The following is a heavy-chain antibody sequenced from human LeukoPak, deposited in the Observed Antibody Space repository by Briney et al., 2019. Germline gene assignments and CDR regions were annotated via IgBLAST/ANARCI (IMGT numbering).Heavy chain of an antibody. CDR3: AKVFYDSSGQPRGLFDY. D-gene: IGHD3-22*01. V-gene: IGHV3-21*04. J-gene: IGHJ4*02. CDR2: ISSSSSYI. Sequence: GALRLSCAASGFTFSSYSMNWVRQAPGKGLEWVSSISSSSSYIYYADSVKGRFTISRDNSKNTLYLQMNSLRAEDTAVYYCAKVFYDSSGQPRGLFDYWGQGTLVTVSS. CDR1: GFTFSSYS.